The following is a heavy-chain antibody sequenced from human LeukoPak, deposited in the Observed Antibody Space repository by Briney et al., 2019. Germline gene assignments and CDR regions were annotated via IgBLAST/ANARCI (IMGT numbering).Heavy chain of an antibody. V-gene: IGHV3-7*05. CDR1: GFTFSSYW. D-gene: IGHD3-16*01. CDR2: IKLDGTEK. CDR3: ASDRFYFGV. J-gene: IGHJ4*02. Sequence: GGSLRLSCAASGFTFSSYWMHWVRQAPGKGLEWVANIKLDGTEKYYEDSVKGRFTISRDNAKNSLYLQMNSLRAEDTAVYYCASDRFYFGVWGQGTLVTVSS.